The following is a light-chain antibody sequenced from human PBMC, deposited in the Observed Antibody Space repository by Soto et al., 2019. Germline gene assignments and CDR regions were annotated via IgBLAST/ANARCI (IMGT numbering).Light chain of an antibody. CDR2: EVS. Sequence: QSALTQPPSASGSPGQSVTISCTGTSSDVGTYNYVSWHQQHPGKAPKLLIYEVSKRPSGVPDRFSDSKSGNTASLTVSGLQAEDEADYYCISYARSDTYVFGTGTKVTVL. V-gene: IGLV2-8*01. J-gene: IGLJ1*01. CDR1: SSDVGTYNY. CDR3: ISYARSDTYV.